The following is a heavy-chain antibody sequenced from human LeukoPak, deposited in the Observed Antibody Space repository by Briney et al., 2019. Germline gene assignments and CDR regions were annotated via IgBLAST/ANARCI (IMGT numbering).Heavy chain of an antibody. V-gene: IGHV1-18*01. D-gene: IGHD6-13*01. Sequence: ASVKVSCKPSGYTFTSYGISWVRQAPGQGLEWMGWISAYNGNTNYAQKLQGRVTMTTDTSTSTAYMELRSLRSDDTAVYYCARSHSSSSFHWFDRWGQGTLVTVSS. J-gene: IGHJ5*02. CDR1: GYTFTSYG. CDR3: ARSHSSSSFHWFDR. CDR2: ISAYNGNT.